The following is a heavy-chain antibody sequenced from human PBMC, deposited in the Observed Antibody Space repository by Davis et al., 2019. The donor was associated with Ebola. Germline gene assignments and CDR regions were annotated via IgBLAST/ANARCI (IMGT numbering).Heavy chain of an antibody. CDR3: ASYVVTAPISWFDP. Sequence: SETLSLTCTVSGGSISSYYWSWIRQPPGKGLEWIGYIYYSGSTNYNPSLKSRVTISVDTSKNQFSLKLSSVTAADTAVYYCASYVVTAPISWFDPWGQGTLVTVSS. J-gene: IGHJ5*02. CDR2: IYYSGST. D-gene: IGHD2-21*02. CDR1: GGSISSYY. V-gene: IGHV4-59*01.